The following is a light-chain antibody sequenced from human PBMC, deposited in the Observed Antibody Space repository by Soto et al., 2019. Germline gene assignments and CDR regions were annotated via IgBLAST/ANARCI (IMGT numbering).Light chain of an antibody. CDR1: SSDVGGYTS. CDR3: CSYAGSYIFV. CDR2: DVT. Sequence: QSVLTQPRSVSGSPGRSVSISCTGTSSDVGGYTSVSRYQQYPGQAPKLMIFDVTKRPSGVPDRFSGSKSGNTASLTISGLQAEDEADYYCCSYAGSYIFVFGSGTKVTVL. V-gene: IGLV2-11*01. J-gene: IGLJ1*01.